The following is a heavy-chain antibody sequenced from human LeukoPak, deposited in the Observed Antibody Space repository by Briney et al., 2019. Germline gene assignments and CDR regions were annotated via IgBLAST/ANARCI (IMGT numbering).Heavy chain of an antibody. CDR3: ARGAPEEWELLPFDY. V-gene: IGHV3-11*04. CDR2: ISSSGSTI. CDR1: GFTFSNYW. Sequence: PGGSLRLSCAASGFTFSNYWMSWVRQAPGKGLEWVSYISSSGSTIYYADSVKGRFTISRDNAKNSLYLQMDSLRAEDTAVYYCARGAPEEWELLPFDYWGQGTLVTVSS. D-gene: IGHD1-26*01. J-gene: IGHJ4*02.